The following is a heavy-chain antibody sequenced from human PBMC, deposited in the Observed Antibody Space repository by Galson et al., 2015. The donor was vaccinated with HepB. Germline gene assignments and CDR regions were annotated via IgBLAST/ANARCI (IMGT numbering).Heavy chain of an antibody. CDR1: GFPFSSFG. D-gene: IGHD6-19*01. J-gene: IGHJ5*02. CDR2: IWYDGSNK. Sequence: LRLSCAASGFPFSSFGMHWVRQAPGKGLEWVAGIWYDGSNKYYADSVTGRFTISRDSSKNTLYLHMSSLRAEDSAVYYCARDALFYSSGWTNWFDPWGQGTLVTVSS. CDR3: ARDALFYSSGWTNWFDP. V-gene: IGHV3-33*01.